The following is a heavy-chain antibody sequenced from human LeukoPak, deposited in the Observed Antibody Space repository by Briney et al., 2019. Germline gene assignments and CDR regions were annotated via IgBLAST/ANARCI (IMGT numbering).Heavy chain of an antibody. Sequence: GGSLRLSCAASGFTFSNYAMSWVRQAPGKGLEWVSSISGTGGSTYYADSVKGRFTISRDNSNNTLFLQMNSLRAEDTAVYYCAKHPRLVRYFDSWGQGTLVTVSS. CDR1: GFTFSNYA. D-gene: IGHD6-6*01. V-gene: IGHV3-23*01. J-gene: IGHJ4*02. CDR3: AKHPRLVRYFDS. CDR2: ISGTGGST.